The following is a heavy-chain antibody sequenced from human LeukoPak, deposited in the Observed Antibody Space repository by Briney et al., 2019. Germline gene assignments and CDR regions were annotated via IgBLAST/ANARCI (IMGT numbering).Heavy chain of an antibody. CDR1: GASPASHY. J-gene: IGHJ4*02. Sequence: SETLSLTCTVSGASPASHYWTWLRQPPGKELEWIAYMFDTVSTTSNPSLKSRLTLSVDTSKKQLSRRLSSVTAADTAVYYCATIKRGSTYGYFDFWGQGIKVTVSS. V-gene: IGHV4-59*11. CDR2: MFDTVST. CDR3: ATIKRGSTYGYFDF. D-gene: IGHD5-18*01.